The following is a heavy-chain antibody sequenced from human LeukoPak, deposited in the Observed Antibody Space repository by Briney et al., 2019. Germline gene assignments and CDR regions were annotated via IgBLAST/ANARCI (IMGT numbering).Heavy chain of an antibody. V-gene: IGHV3-53*01. CDR1: GFSVSSNY. J-gene: IGHJ4*02. CDR2: IDNSGST. Sequence: PGGSLRLSCAASGFSVSSNYMSWVRQAPGKGLEWVSVIDNSGSTYYADSVKGRFTISRDNSKNTVYLQMNSLRVEDTAVYYCARDGSSRSLGNWGQGTPVCVSS. CDR3: ARDGSSRSLGN.